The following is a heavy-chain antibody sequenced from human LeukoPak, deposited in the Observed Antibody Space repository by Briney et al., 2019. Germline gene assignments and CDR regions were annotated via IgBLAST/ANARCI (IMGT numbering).Heavy chain of an antibody. D-gene: IGHD3-10*01. Sequence: GGSLRLSCAASGFTFSSYGMHWVRQAPGKGLEWVAVISYDGSNKYYADSVKDRFTISRDNSKNTLYLQMNSLRAEDTAVYYCAKDAAKWFGDSYYYYYGMDVWGKGTTVTVSS. V-gene: IGHV3-30*18. CDR3: AKDAAKWFGDSYYYYYGMDV. CDR1: GFTFSSYG. J-gene: IGHJ6*04. CDR2: ISYDGSNK.